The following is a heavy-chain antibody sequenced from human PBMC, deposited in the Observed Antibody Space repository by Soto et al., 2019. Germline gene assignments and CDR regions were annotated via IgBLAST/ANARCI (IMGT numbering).Heavy chain of an antibody. CDR2: ISSSSSTI. Sequence: GGSLRLSCAASGFTFSSYSMNWVRQAPGKGLEWVSYISSSSSTIYYADSVKGRFTISRDNAKNSLYLQMNSLRAEDTAVYYCASSLVTIFGVVDAFDIWGQGTMVTVSS. CDR1: GFTFSSYS. J-gene: IGHJ3*02. CDR3: ASSLVTIFGVVDAFDI. D-gene: IGHD3-3*01. V-gene: IGHV3-48*01.